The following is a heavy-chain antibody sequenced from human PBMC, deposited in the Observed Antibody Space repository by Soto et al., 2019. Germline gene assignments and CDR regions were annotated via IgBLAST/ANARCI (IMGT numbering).Heavy chain of an antibody. D-gene: IGHD1-1*01. CDR3: ARGAEMSSLTKWFDP. V-gene: IGHV3-11*01. Sequence: GESLKISCAASGFTFSDYYMSWIRQAPGKGLEWLAYISRDGNAIFYADSVIGRFTVSRDNAKNSLFLQMDDLRAEDTAMFFCARGAEMSSLTKWFDPWGQGTLVTVSS. J-gene: IGHJ5*02. CDR2: ISRDGNAI. CDR1: GFTFSDYY.